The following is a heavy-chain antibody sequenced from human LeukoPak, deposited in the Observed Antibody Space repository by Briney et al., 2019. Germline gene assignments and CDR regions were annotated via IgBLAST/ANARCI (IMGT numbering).Heavy chain of an antibody. CDR1: GGSLSGYY. CDR3: ARVGALGYYDSSGYYPTEN. Sequence: SETLSLTCAVYGGSLSGYYWSWIRQPPGKGLEWIGEINHSGSTNYNPSLKSRVTISVDTSKNQFSLKLSSVTAADTAVYYCARVGALGYYDSSGYYPTENWGQGTLVTVSS. CDR2: INHSGST. V-gene: IGHV4-34*01. J-gene: IGHJ4*02. D-gene: IGHD3-22*01.